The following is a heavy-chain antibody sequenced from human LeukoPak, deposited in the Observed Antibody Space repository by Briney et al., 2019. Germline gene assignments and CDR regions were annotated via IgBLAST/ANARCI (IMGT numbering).Heavy chain of an antibody. J-gene: IGHJ6*02. CDR3: AKPAGTYYYYYGMDV. CDR2: ISGSGGST. D-gene: IGHD1-1*01. CDR1: GFTFSSYA. Sequence: TGGSLRLSCAASGFTFSSYAMSWVRQAPGKGLEWVSAISGSGGSTYYADSVKGRFTISKDNSKNTLYLKMNSLRAEDTAVYYCAKPAGTYYYYYGMDVWGQGTTVTVSS. V-gene: IGHV3-23*01.